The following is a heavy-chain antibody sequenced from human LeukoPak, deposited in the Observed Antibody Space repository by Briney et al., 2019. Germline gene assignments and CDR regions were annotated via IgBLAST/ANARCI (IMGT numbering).Heavy chain of an antibody. CDR1: GFTFSSYA. J-gene: IGHJ3*01. V-gene: IGHV3-23*01. CDR3: AGNTGVSNQGDVFNF. Sequence: GGSLRLSCAASGFTFSSYAMTWVRQAPGKGLEWVSAISGSAYSTSYADSVKGRFTISRDNSKNTLYLQMNSLRAEDTAIYYGAGNTGVSNQGDVFNFGGKGKMVTVSS. D-gene: IGHD2-8*02. CDR2: ISGSAYST.